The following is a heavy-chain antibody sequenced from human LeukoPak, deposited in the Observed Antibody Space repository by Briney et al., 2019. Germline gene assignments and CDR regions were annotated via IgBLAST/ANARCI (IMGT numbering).Heavy chain of an antibody. CDR3: ARDPTAVANLPQYYLDY. Sequence: SETSLRLSCAASGFTFSSYAMHWVRQDPGKGLGWVAVISYDRSLKYYADSVRGRFTISSDNSKNTLYLQMNSLRVEDTAVYYCARDPTAVANLPQYYLDYWGQGTLVTVSS. CDR1: GFTFSSYA. CDR2: ISYDRSLK. D-gene: IGHD4-23*01. J-gene: IGHJ4*02. V-gene: IGHV3-30*04.